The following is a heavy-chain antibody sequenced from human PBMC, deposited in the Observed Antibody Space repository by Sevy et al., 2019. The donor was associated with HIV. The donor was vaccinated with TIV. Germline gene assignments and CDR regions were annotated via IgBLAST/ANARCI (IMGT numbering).Heavy chain of an antibody. J-gene: IGHJ4*02. CDR1: GFSLSDHY. D-gene: IGHD1-26*01. Sequence: GGSLRLSCAASGFSLSDHYMDWVRQAPGKGLEWIGRTRNKVNSYNTEYAASVKGRFTISRDDSKNSLYLEMNSLKTEDTAVYYCIRPLVGATRGFEYWGQGTLVTVSS. V-gene: IGHV3-72*01. CDR3: IRPLVGATRGFEY. CDR2: TRNKVNSYNT.